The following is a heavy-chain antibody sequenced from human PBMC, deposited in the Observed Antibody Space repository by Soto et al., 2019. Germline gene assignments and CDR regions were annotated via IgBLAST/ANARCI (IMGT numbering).Heavy chain of an antibody. D-gene: IGHD4-17*01. CDR2: ITSDGRT. V-gene: IGHV3-23*01. CDR1: GFTFSSYA. Sequence: GGSLRLSCAASGFTFSSYAMSWVRQAPGKGLEWVSIITSDGRTCYADSVKGRFTISRDNSKNTVYLQMNSLRAEDTAVYYCAKDYSTVTTDPLSVVLFDYWGQGALVTVSS. J-gene: IGHJ4*02. CDR3: AKDYSTVTTDPLSVVLFDY.